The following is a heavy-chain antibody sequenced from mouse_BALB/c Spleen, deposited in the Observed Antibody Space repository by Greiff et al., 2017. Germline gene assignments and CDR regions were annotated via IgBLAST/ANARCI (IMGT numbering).Heavy chain of an antibody. V-gene: IGHV5-17*02. CDR2: LSSGSSTI. CDR1: GFTFSSFG. Sequence: EVKLVESGGGLVQPGGSRKLSCAASGFTFSSFGMHWVRQAPEKGLEWVAYLSSGSSTIYYADTVKGRFTISRDNPKNTLFLQMTSLRSEDTAMYYCARMGGTGYAMDYWGQGTSVTVSS. CDR3: ARMGGTGYAMDY. J-gene: IGHJ4*01. D-gene: IGHD3-3*01.